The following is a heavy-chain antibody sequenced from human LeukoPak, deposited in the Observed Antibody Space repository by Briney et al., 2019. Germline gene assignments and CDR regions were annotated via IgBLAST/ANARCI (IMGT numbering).Heavy chain of an antibody. V-gene: IGHV3-48*04. CDR2: ISSSSGTI. CDR1: GFTFSSYS. CDR3: ARLPTYCSSTSCYLDY. Sequence: GGSLRLSCAASGFTFSSYSMNWVRQAPGKGLEWVSYISSSSGTIYYADSVKGRFTISRDNAKNSLYLQMNSLRAEDTAVYYCARLPTYCSSTSCYLDYWGQGTLVTVSS. J-gene: IGHJ4*02. D-gene: IGHD2-2*01.